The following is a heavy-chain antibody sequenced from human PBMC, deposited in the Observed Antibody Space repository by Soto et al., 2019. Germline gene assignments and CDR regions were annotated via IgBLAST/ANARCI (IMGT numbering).Heavy chain of an antibody. CDR3: TPTAGISIIVREDTIEL. CDR1: GFTLSNVW. J-gene: IGHJ4*02. CDR2: IKSQTHGGTT. Sequence: EGQLVESGGGLVKPGGSLRLSCAASGFTLSNVWMTWVRQAPGKGLEWVGRIKSQTHGGTTDYAAPVKGRCTISKDDRRNTVYLRMNFLSTEDTAVQLCTPTAGISIIVREDTIELWGQGTLVTVSS. V-gene: IGHV3-15*01. D-gene: IGHD3-22*01.